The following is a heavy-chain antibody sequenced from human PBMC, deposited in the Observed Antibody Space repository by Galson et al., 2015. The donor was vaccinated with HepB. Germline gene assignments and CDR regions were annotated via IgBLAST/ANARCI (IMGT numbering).Heavy chain of an antibody. CDR1: GFTFSDYS. V-gene: IGHV3-21*01. CDR3: ARGPGLEFDY. D-gene: IGHD5/OR15-5a*01. J-gene: IGHJ4*02. CDR2: ISSSSSYI. Sequence: LRLSCAASGFTFSDYSMNWVRQAPGQGLEWVSSISSSSSYIYYADSVKGRFTISRDNAKNSLYLQMSSLRAEDTAVYYCARGPGLEFDYWGQGTLVTVSS.